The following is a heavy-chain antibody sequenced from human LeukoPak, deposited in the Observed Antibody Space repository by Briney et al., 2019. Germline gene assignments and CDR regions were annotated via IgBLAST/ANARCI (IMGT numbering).Heavy chain of an antibody. CDR2: IYHSGST. CDR3: ARGHAGYCSSTSCYRSRWFDP. Sequence: SETLSLTCAVSGGSISSGGYSWSWIRQPPGTGLEWIGYIYHSGSTYYNPSLKSRVTISVDRSRNQFSLKLSSVTAADTAVHYCARGHAGYCSSTSCYRSRWFDPWGQGTLVTVSS. CDR1: GGSISSGGYS. J-gene: IGHJ5*02. V-gene: IGHV4-30-2*01. D-gene: IGHD2-2*01.